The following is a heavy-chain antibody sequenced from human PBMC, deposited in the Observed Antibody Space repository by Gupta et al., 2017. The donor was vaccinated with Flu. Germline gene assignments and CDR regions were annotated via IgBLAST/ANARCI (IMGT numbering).Heavy chain of an antibody. CDR3: VRNRGWQQFDY. CDR1: GFTFRSYW. CDR2: IAADASVK. Sequence: VESGGGLVQPGGSLRLSCAVSGFTFRSYWMDWVRQAPGKGLEWVANIAADASVKNYADSVQGRFTISRDDAKSSLYLQMNSLRAEDTAVYYCVRNRGWQQFDYWGQGALVTVSS. D-gene: IGHD5-12*01. V-gene: IGHV3-7*01. J-gene: IGHJ4*02.